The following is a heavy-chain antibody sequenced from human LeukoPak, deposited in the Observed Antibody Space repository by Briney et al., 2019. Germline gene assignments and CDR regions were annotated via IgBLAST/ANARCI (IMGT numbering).Heavy chain of an antibody. CDR2: ISSSSSYI. D-gene: IGHD3-9*01. CDR3: ARGPYGYFDWLVDYFDY. V-gene: IGHV3-21*01. Sequence: GGSLRLSCAASGFTFSSYSMNWVRQAPGKGLEWVSSISSSSSYIYYADSVKGRFTISRDNAKNSLYLQMNSLRAEDTAVYYCARGPYGYFDWLVDYFDYWGQGTLVTVSS. CDR1: GFTFSSYS. J-gene: IGHJ4*02.